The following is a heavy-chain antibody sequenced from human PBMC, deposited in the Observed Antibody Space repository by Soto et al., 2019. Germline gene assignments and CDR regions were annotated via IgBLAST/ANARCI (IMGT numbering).Heavy chain of an antibody. CDR3: TTVQYYYGSSGYFYSDY. Sequence: GGSLRLSCAASGFTFSNAWMSWVRQAPGKGLEWVGRIKSKTDGGTTDYAAPVEGRFTISRDDSKNTLYLQMNSLKTEHTAVYYCTTVQYYYGSSGYFYSDYWGQGTLVTVSS. J-gene: IGHJ4*02. CDR1: GFTFSNAW. D-gene: IGHD3-22*01. V-gene: IGHV3-15*01. CDR2: IKSKTDGGTT.